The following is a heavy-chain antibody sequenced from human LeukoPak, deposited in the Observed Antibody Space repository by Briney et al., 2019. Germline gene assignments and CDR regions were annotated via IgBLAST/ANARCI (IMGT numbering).Heavy chain of an antibody. Sequence: PSETLSLTCTVSGGSISSYYGSWIRQPPGKGLEWIGYIYYSGSTNYNPSLKSRVTISVDTSKNQFSLKLSSVTAADTAVYYCARGGRLITFGGVIDNYFDYWGQGTLVTVSS. J-gene: IGHJ4*02. CDR1: GGSISSYY. V-gene: IGHV4-59*01. D-gene: IGHD3-16*02. CDR2: IYYSGST. CDR3: ARGGRLITFGGVIDNYFDY.